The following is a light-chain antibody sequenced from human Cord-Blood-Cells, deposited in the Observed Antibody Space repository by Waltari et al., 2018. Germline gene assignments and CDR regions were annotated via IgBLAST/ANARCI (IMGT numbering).Light chain of an antibody. CDR2: DVS. J-gene: IGLJ2*01. V-gene: IGLV2-14*01. Sequence: SALTQPASVSGSPGQSITISCTGTSSDVGGYNYVSWYQQHPGKAPNLMIYDVSNRASGLCILFSGSKSGNTASLTISGRQAEDEADYYCSSYTSSSTVFGGGTKLTVL. CDR3: SSYTSSSTV. CDR1: SSDVGGYNY.